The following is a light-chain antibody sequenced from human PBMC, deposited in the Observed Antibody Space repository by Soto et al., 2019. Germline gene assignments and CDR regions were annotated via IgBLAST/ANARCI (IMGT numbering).Light chain of an antibody. CDR2: ATF. V-gene: IGKV1-39*01. CDR3: QQSNSAPLT. CDR1: QTISTY. Sequence: DIQMTQSPSSLSASVGDRVTITCRASQTISTYLNWYQQKPGKAPKLLIYATFSLQSGVTSRFSGSGSGTDFTLTISSLQPEDFATYYCQQSNSAPLTFGGGTKVDIK. J-gene: IGKJ4*01.